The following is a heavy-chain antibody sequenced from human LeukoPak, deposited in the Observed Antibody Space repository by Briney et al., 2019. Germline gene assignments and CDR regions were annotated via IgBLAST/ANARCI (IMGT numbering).Heavy chain of an antibody. CDR2: IYHSGST. J-gene: IGHJ4*02. D-gene: IGHD6-6*01. CDR3: ARGIAARRHFDY. CDR1: GGSISSYY. Sequence: SETLSLTCTVSGGSISSYYWSWIRQPPGKGLEWIGYIYHSGSTYYNPSLKSRVTISVDRSKNQFSLKLSSVTAADTAVYYCARGIAARRHFDYWGQGTLVTVSS. V-gene: IGHV4-59*12.